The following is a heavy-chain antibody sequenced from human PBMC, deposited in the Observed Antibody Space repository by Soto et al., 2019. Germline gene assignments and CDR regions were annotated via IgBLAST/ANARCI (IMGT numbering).Heavy chain of an antibody. Sequence: PSETLSLTCTVSGGSMISYYWSWIRQPPGKGLEWIGEINHSGSTNYNPSLKSRVTISVDTSKNQFSLRLSSVTAADTAVYYCAREGMVRGVIQYYYYGMDVWGQGTTVTVSS. V-gene: IGHV4-34*01. D-gene: IGHD3-10*01. CDR3: AREGMVRGVIQYYYYGMDV. CDR2: INHSGST. CDR1: GGSMISYY. J-gene: IGHJ6*02.